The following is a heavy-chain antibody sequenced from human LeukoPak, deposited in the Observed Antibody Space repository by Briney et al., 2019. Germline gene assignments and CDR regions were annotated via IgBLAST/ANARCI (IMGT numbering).Heavy chain of an antibody. D-gene: IGHD2-2*01. CDR3: AREYCSSTSCYVRYFDY. CDR2: INPSGGST. V-gene: IGHV1-46*01. CDR1: GYTFTSYY. J-gene: IGHJ4*02. Sequence: GASVKVSCKASGYTFTSYYMHWVRQAPGQGLEWMGIINPSGGSTSYAQKFQGRVTMTRDTSTSTVYMELSSLRSEDTAVYYCAREYCSSTSCYVRYFDYWGQGTLVTVSS.